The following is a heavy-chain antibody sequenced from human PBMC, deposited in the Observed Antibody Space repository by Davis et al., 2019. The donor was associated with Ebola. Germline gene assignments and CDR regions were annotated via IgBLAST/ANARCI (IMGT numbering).Heavy chain of an antibody. CDR1: GGSISSYY. V-gene: IGHV4-59*01. Sequence: GSLRLSCTVSGGSISSYYWSWIRQPPGKGLEWIGYIYYSGSTNYNPSLKSRVTISVDTSKNQFSLKLSSVTAADTAVYYCARSFGAEEFDYWGQGTLVTVSS. CDR2: IYYSGST. CDR3: ARSFGAEEFDY. D-gene: IGHD3-3*01. J-gene: IGHJ4*02.